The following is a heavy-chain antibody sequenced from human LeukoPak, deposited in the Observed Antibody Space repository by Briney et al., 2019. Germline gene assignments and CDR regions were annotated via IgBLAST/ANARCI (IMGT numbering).Heavy chain of an antibody. Sequence: SETLSLTCAVYGGSFSGYYWSWIRQPPGKGLEWIGEINHSGSTNYNPSLKSRVTISVDTSKNQFSLKLSSVTAADTAVYYCARGRGTYYYDSSGLDYWGQGTLVTVSS. CDR3: ARGRGTYYYDSSGLDY. CDR2: INHSGST. CDR1: GGSFSGYY. J-gene: IGHJ4*02. D-gene: IGHD3-22*01. V-gene: IGHV4-34*01.